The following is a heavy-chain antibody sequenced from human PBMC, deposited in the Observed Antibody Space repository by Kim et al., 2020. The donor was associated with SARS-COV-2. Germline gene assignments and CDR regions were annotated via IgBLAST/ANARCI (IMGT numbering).Heavy chain of an antibody. J-gene: IGHJ5*02. Sequence: SVKVSCKASGGTFSSYAISWVRQAPGQGLEWMGGIIPIFGTANYAQKFQGRVTITADESTSTAYMELSSLRSEDTAVYYCARDQYPAAAGTWYWFDPWGQGTLVTVSS. V-gene: IGHV1-69*13. D-gene: IGHD6-13*01. CDR3: ARDQYPAAAGTWYWFDP. CDR2: IIPIFGTA. CDR1: GGTFSSYA.